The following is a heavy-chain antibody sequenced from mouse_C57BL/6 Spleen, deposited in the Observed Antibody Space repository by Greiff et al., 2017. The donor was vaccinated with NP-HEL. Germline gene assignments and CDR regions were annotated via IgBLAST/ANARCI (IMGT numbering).Heavy chain of an antibody. Sequence: QVQLQQSGAELARPGASVKLSCKASGYTFTSYGISWVKQRTGQGLEWIGEIYPRSGNTYYNEKFKGKATLTADKSSSTAYMELRSLTSEDSAVYYCARSNYEYDVGAMDYWGQGTSVTVSS. CDR2: IYPRSGNT. J-gene: IGHJ4*01. V-gene: IGHV1-81*01. D-gene: IGHD2-4*01. CDR3: ARSNYEYDVGAMDY. CDR1: GYTFTSYG.